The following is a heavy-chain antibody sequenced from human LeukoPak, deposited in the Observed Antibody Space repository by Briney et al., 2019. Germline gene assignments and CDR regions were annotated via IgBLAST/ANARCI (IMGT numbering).Heavy chain of an antibody. CDR1: GFTVSSNY. V-gene: IGHV3-66*01. Sequence: GGSLRLSCAASGFTVSSNYMSWVRQAPGKGLEWVSVIYSGGSTYYADSVKGRFTISRDNSKDTLYLQMNSLRAEDTAVYYCARDPAADRDYWGQGTLVTVSS. J-gene: IGHJ4*02. D-gene: IGHD6-13*01. CDR2: IYSGGST. CDR3: ARDPAADRDY.